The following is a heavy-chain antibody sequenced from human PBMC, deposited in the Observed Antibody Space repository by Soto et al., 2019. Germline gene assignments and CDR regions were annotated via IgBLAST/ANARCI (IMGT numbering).Heavy chain of an antibody. D-gene: IGHD5-18*01. CDR1: GFTFSSYS. CDR2: ISSSSSTI. CDR3: AKDGYSYGYGDYYYGMDV. V-gene: IGHV3-48*02. J-gene: IGHJ6*02. Sequence: EVQLVESGGGLVQPGGSLRLSCAASGFTFSSYSMNWVRQAPGKGLEWVSYISSSSSTIYYADSVKGRFTISRDNAKNSLYLQMNSLRDEDTAVYYCAKDGYSYGYGDYYYGMDVWGQGTTVTVSS.